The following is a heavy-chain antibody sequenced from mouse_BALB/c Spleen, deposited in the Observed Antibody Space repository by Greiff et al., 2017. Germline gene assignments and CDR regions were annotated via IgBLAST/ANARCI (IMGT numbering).Heavy chain of an antibody. Sequence: EVKLMESGGGLVKPGGSLKLSCAASGFTFSSYAMSWVRQSPEKRLEWVAEISSGGSYTYYPDTVTGRVTISRDNAKNTLYLEMSSLRSEDTAMYYCARGDGGYFDYWGQGTTLTVSS. CDR1: GFTFSSYA. CDR3: ARGDGGYFDY. V-gene: IGHV5-9-4*01. J-gene: IGHJ2*01. CDR2: ISSGGSYT.